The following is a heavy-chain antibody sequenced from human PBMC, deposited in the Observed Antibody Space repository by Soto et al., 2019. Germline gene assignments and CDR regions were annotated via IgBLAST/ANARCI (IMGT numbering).Heavy chain of an antibody. D-gene: IGHD3-10*02. J-gene: IGHJ6*02. CDR3: ARHEELYYDVLGMDV. CDR2: IYPGDSDT. Sequence: PGESQKISCKGSGYSFSRFWIGWVRQMPGKGLEWMGIIYPGDSDTRYSPSFQGQVTISADKSIRTAYLQWSSLKASDTAMYYWARHEELYYDVLGMDVWGQGTTVTVSS. CDR1: GYSFSRFW. V-gene: IGHV5-51*01.